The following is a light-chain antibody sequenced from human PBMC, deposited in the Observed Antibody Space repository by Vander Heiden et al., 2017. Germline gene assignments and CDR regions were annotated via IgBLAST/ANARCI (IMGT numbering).Light chain of an antibody. Sequence: EIVMTQSPLTLPVTPGEPASIPCRPSQCLLHRDGYNYLDWYLQKPGQSPQLLIYLGSNRASGVPDRFSGSGSGTDFTLKISRVEAEDVGVYYCMQAIETPLTFGGGTKVEIK. V-gene: IGKV2-28*01. J-gene: IGKJ4*01. CDR3: MQAIETPLT. CDR2: LGS. CDR1: QCLLHRDGYNY.